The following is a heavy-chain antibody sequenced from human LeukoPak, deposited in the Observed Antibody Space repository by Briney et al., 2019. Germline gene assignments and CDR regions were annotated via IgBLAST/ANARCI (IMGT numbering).Heavy chain of an antibody. V-gene: IGHV3-74*01. D-gene: IGHD3-10*01. CDR1: GFTFSSYW. Sequence: PGGSLRLSCAASGFTFSSYWMHWVRQGPGKGLVWVSRIKSDGSTTSYADSVKGRFTISRDNAKNTLYLQMNSLRVEDMGVYYCARSDWFDPWGQRTLVTVSS. CDR2: IKSDGSTT. CDR3: ARSDWFDP. J-gene: IGHJ5*02.